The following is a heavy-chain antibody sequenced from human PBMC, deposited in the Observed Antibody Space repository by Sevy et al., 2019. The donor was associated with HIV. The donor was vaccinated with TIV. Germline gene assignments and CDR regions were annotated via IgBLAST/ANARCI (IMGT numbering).Heavy chain of an antibody. D-gene: IGHD6-13*01. CDR3: ARGSLGYSSSWYDY. CDR2: IYYSGST. CDR1: GGSISSYY. V-gene: IGHV4-59*01. Sequence: SETLSLTCTVSGGSISSYYWSWIRQPPGKGLEWIGYIYYSGSTNYNPSLKSRVTISVDTSKNHFSLKLSSVTAADTAVYYCARGSLGYSSSWYDYWGQGTLVTVSS. J-gene: IGHJ4*02.